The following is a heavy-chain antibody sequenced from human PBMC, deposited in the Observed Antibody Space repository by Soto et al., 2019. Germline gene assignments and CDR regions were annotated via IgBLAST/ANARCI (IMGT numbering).Heavy chain of an antibody. CDR3: ARPADYDYVWGSYRYFDY. V-gene: IGHV5-51*01. Sequence: GESLKISCKGSGYSFTSYWIGWVRQMPGKGLEWMGIIYPGDSDTRYSPSFQGQVTISAVKSISTAYLQWSSLKASDTAMYYCARPADYDYVWGSYRYFDYWGQGTLVTVSS. D-gene: IGHD3-16*02. J-gene: IGHJ4*02. CDR1: GYSFTSYW. CDR2: IYPGDSDT.